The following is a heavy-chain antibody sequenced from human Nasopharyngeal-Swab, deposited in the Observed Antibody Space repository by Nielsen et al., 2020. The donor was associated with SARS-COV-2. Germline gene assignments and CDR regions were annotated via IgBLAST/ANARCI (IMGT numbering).Heavy chain of an antibody. J-gene: IGHJ6*03. V-gene: IGHV4-59*01. CDR1: GGSISNSY. D-gene: IGHD6-13*01. CDR3: ARVGPAVGFEEYYYYYMDV. CDR2: IYYSGST. Sequence: GSLRLSCTVSGGSISNSYWSWIRQPPGKGLEWIGHIYYSGSTNYNPSLKGRVTISVDTSKNKFSLKLTSVTAADTAVYYCARVGPAVGFEEYYYYYMDVWGKGTTVTVSS.